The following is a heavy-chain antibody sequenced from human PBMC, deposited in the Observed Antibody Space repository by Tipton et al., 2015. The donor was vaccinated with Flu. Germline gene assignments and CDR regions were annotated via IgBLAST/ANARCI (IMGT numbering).Heavy chain of an antibody. J-gene: IGHJ4*02. D-gene: IGHD6-6*01. Sequence: TLSLTCTVSGGSISGYYWIGYTYSNGDTEYNPSLKSRVTISVGTSGDHLSLKVTSVTAADTAVYFCARGARSSSSPFDYWGQGTQVTVSA. V-gene: IGHV4-59*12. CDR3: ARGARSSSSPFDY. CDR2: TYSNGDT. CDR1: GGSISGYY.